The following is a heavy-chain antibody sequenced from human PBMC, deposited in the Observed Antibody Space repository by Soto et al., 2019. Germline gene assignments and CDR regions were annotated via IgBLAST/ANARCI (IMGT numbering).Heavy chain of an antibody. J-gene: IGHJ4*02. D-gene: IGHD4-17*01. CDR1: GYTFTSYG. CDR2: ISAYNGNT. Sequence: ASVKVSCKASGYTFTSYGISWVRQAPGQGLEWMGWISAYNGNTNYAQKLQGRVTMTTDTSTSTAYMELRSLRSDDTAVYYCARDRDYGDYGGVGYWGQGTLVTVSS. CDR3: ARDRDYGDYGGVGY. V-gene: IGHV1-18*01.